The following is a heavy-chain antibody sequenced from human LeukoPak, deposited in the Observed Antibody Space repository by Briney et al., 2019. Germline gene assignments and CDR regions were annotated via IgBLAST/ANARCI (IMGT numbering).Heavy chain of an antibody. D-gene: IGHD5-18*01. J-gene: IGHJ6*03. CDR1: GFTFSAYT. Sequence: GGSLRLSCAASGFTFSAYTVHWVCQAPGKGLEWVSSISSRSTYINYADSVKGRFTISRDNAKNSLYLQMNSLRADDTAVYYCARDGEPDTPSYYYYYMDVWGKGTTVTVSS. CDR2: ISSRSTYI. V-gene: IGHV3-21*01. CDR3: ARDGEPDTPSYYYYYMDV.